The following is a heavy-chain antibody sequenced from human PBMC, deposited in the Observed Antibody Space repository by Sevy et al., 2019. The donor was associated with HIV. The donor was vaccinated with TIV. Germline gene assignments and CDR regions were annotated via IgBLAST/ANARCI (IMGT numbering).Heavy chain of an antibody. CDR1: GFTFSDYY. CDR3: ARDRRGGLRLGELSPNYYYYGMDV. D-gene: IGHD3-16*02. Sequence: GGSLRLSCAASGFTFSDYYMSWIRQAPGKGLEWVSYISSSGSTIYYADSVKGRFIISRDNAKNSLYLQMNSLRAEDTAVYYCARDRRGGLRLGELSPNYYYYGMDVWGQGTTVTASS. J-gene: IGHJ6*02. CDR2: ISSSGSTI. V-gene: IGHV3-11*01.